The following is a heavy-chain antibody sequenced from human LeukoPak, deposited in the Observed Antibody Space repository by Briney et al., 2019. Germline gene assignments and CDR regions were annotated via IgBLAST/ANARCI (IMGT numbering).Heavy chain of an antibody. J-gene: IGHJ4*02. CDR1: AFTFSTYW. Sequence: GGSLRLSCAVSAFTFSTYWMSWVRQAPGKGREWVANIKQDGSEKYYGDSVKGRFTISRDNAKNSLYLQMNSLRAEDTAVYYCASDREYYYGSGSFDYWGQGTLVTVSS. CDR2: IKQDGSEK. D-gene: IGHD3-10*01. V-gene: IGHV3-7*04. CDR3: ASDREYYYGSGSFDY.